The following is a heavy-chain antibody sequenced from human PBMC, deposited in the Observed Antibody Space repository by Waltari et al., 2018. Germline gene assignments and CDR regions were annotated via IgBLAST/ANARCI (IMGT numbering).Heavy chain of an antibody. J-gene: IGHJ4*02. CDR2: IYRSGTT. V-gene: IGHV4-38-2*01. D-gene: IGHD4-4*01. CDR3: TRRYTRRDYSPFDF. CDR1: GYSIISGYH. Sequence: QVQLQESGPGLVRPSEILSLTCGVSGYSIISGYHWGWIRQPPGKGLEWIGSIYRSGTTYYNPSLESRVTMSVDTSKNQFSLKMSPVTAADTAVYYCTRRYTRRDYSPFDFWGQGTLVTVSS.